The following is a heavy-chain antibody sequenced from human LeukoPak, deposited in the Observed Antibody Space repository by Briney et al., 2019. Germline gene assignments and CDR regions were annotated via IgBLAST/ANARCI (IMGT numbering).Heavy chain of an antibody. CDR3: ATCNWNYGMDV. D-gene: IGHD1-20*01. CDR2: IYYSGST. J-gene: IGHJ6*02. CDR1: GGSFSGYY. V-gene: IGHV4-59*01. Sequence: SETLSLTCAVYGGSFSGYYSSWIRQPPGKGLEWIGYIYYSGSTNYNPSLKSRVTISVDTSKNQFSLKLSSVTAADTAVYYCATCNWNYGMDVWGQGTTVTVSS.